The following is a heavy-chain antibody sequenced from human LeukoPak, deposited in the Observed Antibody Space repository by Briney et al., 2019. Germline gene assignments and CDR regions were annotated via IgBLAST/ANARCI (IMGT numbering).Heavy chain of an antibody. V-gene: IGHV3-23*01. CDR2: ISGSGGST. D-gene: IGHD3-10*01. J-gene: IGHJ4*02. CDR1: GFTFSNSW. CDR3: AKVGRVRGVTPDY. Sequence: GGSLRLSCAASGFTFSNSWMTWVRQAPGKGLEWVSAISGSGGSTYYADSVKGRFTISRDNSKNTLYLQMNSLRAEDTAVYYCAKVGRVRGVTPDYWGQGTLVTVSS.